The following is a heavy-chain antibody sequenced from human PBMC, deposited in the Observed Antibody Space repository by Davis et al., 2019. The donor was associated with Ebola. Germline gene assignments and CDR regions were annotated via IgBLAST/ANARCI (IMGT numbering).Heavy chain of an antibody. CDR3: ARTRESGMDV. CDR2: ISSSSSTI. Sequence: GESLKISCAASGFTFSSYSMNWVRQAPGKGLEWVSYISSSSSTIYYADSVKGRFTISRDNAKNSLYLQMNSLRAEDTAVYYCARTRESGMDVWGQGTTVTVSS. CDR1: GFTFSSYS. J-gene: IGHJ6*02. D-gene: IGHD2-2*01. V-gene: IGHV3-48*04.